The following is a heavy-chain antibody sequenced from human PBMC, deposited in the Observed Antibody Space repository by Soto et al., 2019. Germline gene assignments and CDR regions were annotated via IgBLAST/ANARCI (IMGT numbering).Heavy chain of an antibody. Sequence: PSETLSLTCTVSGGSISSSSYYWGWIRQPPGKGLEWIGSIFYSGSTYYNPSLKSRVTMSVDTSKNQISLKLSAVSAADTAVYYCARLDCVSNSCHFDYWGQGTLVTVSS. V-gene: IGHV4-39*07. CDR3: ARLDCVSNSCHFDY. J-gene: IGHJ4*02. D-gene: IGHD2-2*01. CDR2: IFYSGST. CDR1: GGSISSSSYY.